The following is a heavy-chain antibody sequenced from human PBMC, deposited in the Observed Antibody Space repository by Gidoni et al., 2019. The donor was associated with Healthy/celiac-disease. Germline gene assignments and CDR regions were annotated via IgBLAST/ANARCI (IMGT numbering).Heavy chain of an antibody. CDR3: ARGGGDLAF. CDR2: INDSGST. D-gene: IGHD3-16*01. V-gene: IGHV4-34*01. CDR1: GGSFSDYY. Sequence: QVQLQQWGAGLLKPSATLSLTCAVYGGSFSDYYWCWIRQPPGKGLEWIGEINDSGSTNYNPSLKSRVTISADTSKNQFSLKLTSVTAADTAVYYCARGGGDLAFWGQGTLVTVSS. J-gene: IGHJ4*02.